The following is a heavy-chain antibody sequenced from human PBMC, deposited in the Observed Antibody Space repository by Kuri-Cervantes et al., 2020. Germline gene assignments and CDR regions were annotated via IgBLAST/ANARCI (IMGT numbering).Heavy chain of an antibody. CDR3: ARGVVGATGAFDI. Sequence: ASVKVSCKASGYTFTGYYAHWVRQAPGQGLEWMGWINPNSGDTNYVQKFQGRVTMTRDTSISTAYMELSRLRSDDTAVYYCARGVVGATGAFDIWGQGTMVTVSS. D-gene: IGHD1-26*01. CDR1: GYTFTGYY. V-gene: IGHV1-2*02. J-gene: IGHJ3*02. CDR2: INPNSGDT.